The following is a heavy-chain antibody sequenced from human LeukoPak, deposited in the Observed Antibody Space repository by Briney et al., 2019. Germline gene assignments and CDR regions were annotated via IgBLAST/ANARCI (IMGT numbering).Heavy chain of an antibody. D-gene: IGHD6-19*01. V-gene: IGHV1-69*06. Sequence: KVSCKASGGTFSSYAISWVRQAPGQGLEWMGGIVPIFGTANYAQKFQGRVTITADKSTSTAYMELSSLRSEDTAVYYCAVAVAGTLFDYWGQGTLVTVSS. J-gene: IGHJ4*02. CDR1: GGTFSSYA. CDR3: AVAVAGTLFDY. CDR2: IVPIFGTA.